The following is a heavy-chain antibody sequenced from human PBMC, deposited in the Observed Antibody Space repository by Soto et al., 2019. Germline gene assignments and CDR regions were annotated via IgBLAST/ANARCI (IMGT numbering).Heavy chain of an antibody. CDR1: GFTYSSYA. CDR2: ISGDGIST. J-gene: IGHJ4*02. Sequence: GGSLRLSCSASGFTYSSYALHWVRQAPGKGLEYVSSISGDGISTYYADSVKGRFTISRDNSKNSLYLQMSSLRAEDTAVYYCVSRESSGWYCNSGQGTLVTVSS. V-gene: IGHV3-64D*08. CDR3: VSRESSGWYCN. D-gene: IGHD6-19*01.